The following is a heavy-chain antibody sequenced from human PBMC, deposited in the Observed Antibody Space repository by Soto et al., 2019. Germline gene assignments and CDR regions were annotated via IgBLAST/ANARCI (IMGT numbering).Heavy chain of an antibody. CDR3: GGREGSSSYYYYYGMDV. D-gene: IGHD6-6*01. Sequence: GASVKVSCKASGGTFSSYAISWVRQAPGQGLEWMGGIIPIFGTANYAQKFQGRVTITADKSTSTAYMELSSLRSEDTAVYYCGGREGSSSYYYYYGMDVWGQGTTVTVSS. CDR1: GGTFSSYA. J-gene: IGHJ6*02. CDR2: IIPIFGTA. V-gene: IGHV1-69*06.